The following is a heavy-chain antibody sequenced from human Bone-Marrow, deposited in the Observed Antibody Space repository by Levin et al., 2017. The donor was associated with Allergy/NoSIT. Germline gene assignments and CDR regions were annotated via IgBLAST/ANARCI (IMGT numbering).Heavy chain of an antibody. CDR2: VSVFNGNT. Sequence: ASVKVSCQASGYTFSSYGIGWVRQAPGQGLEWMGWVSVFNGNTHHAQNLQGRVTMTTDTSTNTAYMDLRSLTSDDTAVYYCARGDIDFYSTTTGYYFDFWGQGTLVTVSS. V-gene: IGHV1-18*01. CDR1: GYTFSSYG. D-gene: IGHD3-3*01. J-gene: IGHJ4*02. CDR3: ARGDIDFYSTTTGYYFDF.